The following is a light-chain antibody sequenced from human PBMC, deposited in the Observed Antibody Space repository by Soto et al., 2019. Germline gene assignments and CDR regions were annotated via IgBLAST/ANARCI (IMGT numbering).Light chain of an antibody. V-gene: IGKV3-15*01. CDR3: QQYNNWPPRT. CDR2: GAS. CDR1: QSISNH. J-gene: IGKJ2*01. Sequence: EIVMTQSPVTLSVSPGERATLSCRASQSISNHLAWYQQKPGQPPRLLIYGASTRATGIPARFSGSGSGTEFTLTISSVQSEDFAVYYCQQYNNWPPRTFGQGTKLEIK.